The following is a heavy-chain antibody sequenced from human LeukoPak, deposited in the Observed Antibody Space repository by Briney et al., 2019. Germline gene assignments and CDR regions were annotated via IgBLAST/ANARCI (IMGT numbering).Heavy chain of an antibody. CDR3: ARSIVGATTFNY. V-gene: IGHV4-59*08. CDR2: IYYSGST. Sequence: SETLSLTCTVSGGSISSYHWSWIRQPPGKGLEWIGYIYYSGSTNYNPSLKSRITISVDTSKNQFSLKLSSVTAADTAVYYCARSIVGATTFNYWGQGTLVTVSS. D-gene: IGHD1-26*01. CDR1: GGSISSYH. J-gene: IGHJ4*02.